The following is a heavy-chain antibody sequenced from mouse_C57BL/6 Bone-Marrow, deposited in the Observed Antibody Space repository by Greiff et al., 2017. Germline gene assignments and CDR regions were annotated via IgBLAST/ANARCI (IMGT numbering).Heavy chain of an antibody. CDR3: ARQVTTVLATKYFDV. J-gene: IGHJ1*03. Sequence: EVHLVESGGGLVKPGGSLKLSCAASGFTFSSYTMSWVRQTPGKRLQWVAAISGGGGNTYYPDSVKGRFTISRENDKNILYLQMSSLRSEDTALYYCARQVTTVLATKYFDVWGTGTTVTVSS. CDR1: GFTFSSYT. V-gene: IGHV5-9*01. D-gene: IGHD1-1*01. CDR2: ISGGGGNT.